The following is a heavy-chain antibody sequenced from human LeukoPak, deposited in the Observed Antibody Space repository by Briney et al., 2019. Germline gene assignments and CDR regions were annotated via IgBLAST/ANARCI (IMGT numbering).Heavy chain of an antibody. CDR1: GFTFSSYA. V-gene: IGHV3-23*01. CDR3: AKAIAVAGYFDY. CDR2: ISGSGGST. J-gene: IGHJ4*02. D-gene: IGHD6-19*01. Sequence: GGSLRLSCAASGFTFSSYAMSWVRQAPGKGLEWVSAISGSGGSTYYADSVKGRFTISRDNSKNTLYLQMNSLRAEDAAVYYCAKAIAVAGYFDYWGQGTLVTVSS.